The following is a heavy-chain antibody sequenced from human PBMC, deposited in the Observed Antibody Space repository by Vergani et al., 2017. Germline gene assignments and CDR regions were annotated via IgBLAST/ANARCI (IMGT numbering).Heavy chain of an antibody. CDR2: INHSEST. J-gene: IGHJ4*02. CDR1: GGSFSGYY. Sequence: QVQLQQWGAGLLKPSETLSLTCAVYGGSFSGYYWSWIRQPPGKGLGWIGEINHSESTNYNPSLKCRVTISVDTTKNQLSLTLSSVTAADTAVYYCAGAIRRCSSTSCDLRQPRVFDYWGQGTLVTVSS. CDR3: AGAIRRCSSTSCDLRQPRVFDY. V-gene: IGHV4-34*01. D-gene: IGHD2-2*01.